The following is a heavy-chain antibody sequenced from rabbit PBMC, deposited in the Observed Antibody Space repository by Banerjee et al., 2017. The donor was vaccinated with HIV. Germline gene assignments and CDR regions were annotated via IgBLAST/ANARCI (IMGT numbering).Heavy chain of an antibody. V-gene: IGHV1S40*01. Sequence: KGLEWIACINTSSGNTVYASWAKGRFTISKTSSTTVTLQMTSLTAADTATYFCAREYTTGWGHFNLWGPGTLVTVS. J-gene: IGHJ4*01. CDR3: AREYTTGWGHFNL. CDR2: INTSSGNT. D-gene: IGHD4-1*01.